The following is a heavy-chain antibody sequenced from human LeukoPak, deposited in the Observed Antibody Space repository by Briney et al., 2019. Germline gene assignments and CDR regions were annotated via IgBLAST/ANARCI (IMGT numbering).Heavy chain of an antibody. CDR1: GFTFSTYN. J-gene: IGHJ4*02. CDR3: ARGPMTIGDY. Sequence: PGGSLRLSCAASGFTFSTYNMNWVRQAPGKGLEWVSSISINSGYIYYANSVKGRFTISRDNAKNSLYLQMNSLRAEDTAVYYCARGPMTIGDYWGQGTLVTVSS. D-gene: IGHD4/OR15-4a*01. CDR2: ISINSGYI. V-gene: IGHV3-21*04.